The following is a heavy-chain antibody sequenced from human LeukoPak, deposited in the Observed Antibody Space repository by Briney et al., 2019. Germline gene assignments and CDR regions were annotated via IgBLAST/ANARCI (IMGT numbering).Heavy chain of an antibody. Sequence: GGSLRLSCAASGFTFDDYGMSWVRQAPGKGLEWVGRIKSKTDGGTTDYAAPVKGRFTISRDDSKNTLYLQMNSLKTEDTAVYYCTTDSGQWLVRDYWGQGTLVTVSS. CDR2: IKSKTDGGTT. CDR1: GFTFDDYG. CDR3: TTDSGQWLVRDY. V-gene: IGHV3-15*01. D-gene: IGHD6-19*01. J-gene: IGHJ4*02.